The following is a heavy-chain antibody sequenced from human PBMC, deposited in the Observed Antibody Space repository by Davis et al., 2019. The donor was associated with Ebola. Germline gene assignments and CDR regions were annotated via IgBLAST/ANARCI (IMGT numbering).Heavy chain of an antibody. CDR3: AREEGGYYFDY. J-gene: IGHJ4*02. CDR2: ISGSVDST. V-gene: IGHV3-23*01. D-gene: IGHD3-16*01. CDR1: GFTFSSYA. Sequence: PAGSLTLSCAASGFTFSSYAMSWVRQAPGKGLEWVSAISGSVDSTYYADSVKGRFTISRDNSKNTLYLQMNSLRAEDTAVYYCAREEGGYYFDYWGQGTLVTVSS.